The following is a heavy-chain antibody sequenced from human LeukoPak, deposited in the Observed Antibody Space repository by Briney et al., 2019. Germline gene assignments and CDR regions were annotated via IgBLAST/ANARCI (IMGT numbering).Heavy chain of an antibody. D-gene: IGHD6-13*01. CDR2: IYHSGST. CDR3: ARSREQQDWFDP. V-gene: IGHV4-38-2*02. J-gene: IGHJ5*02. Sequence: SETLSLTCTVSGYSISSGYYWGWIRQPPGKGLEWIGSIYHSGSTYYSPSLKSRVTISVDTSKNQFSLKLSSVTAADTAVYYCARSREQQDWFDPWGQGTLVTVSS. CDR1: GYSISSGYY.